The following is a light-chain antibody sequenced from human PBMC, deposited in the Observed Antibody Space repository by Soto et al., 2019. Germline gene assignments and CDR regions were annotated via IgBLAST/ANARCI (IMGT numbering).Light chain of an antibody. CDR2: DAS. Sequence: EIVLTQSPATLSLSPGDTATLSCRASQSVSSNLGWYQQKPGQAPRLLIYDASSRATGIPDRFSGGGSGTDFSLTISRLDPEDFAVYYCQQYSSSPITFGQGTRLEIK. CDR3: QQYSSSPIT. V-gene: IGKV3-20*01. CDR1: QSVSSN. J-gene: IGKJ5*01.